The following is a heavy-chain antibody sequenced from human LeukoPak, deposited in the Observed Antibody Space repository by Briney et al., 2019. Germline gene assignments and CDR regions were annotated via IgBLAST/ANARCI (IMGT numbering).Heavy chain of an antibody. CDR2: IYHSGST. D-gene: IGHD3-9*01. V-gene: IGHV4-39*07. CDR1: GGSISSSSYY. Sequence: PSETLSLTCTVSGGSISSSSYYWGWIRQPPGKELEWIGTIYHSGSTYYNPSLKSRVTISVDTSKNQFSLKLSSVTAADTAVYYCARVRPYNYDILTGPHDYWGQGTLVTVSS. CDR3: ARVRPYNYDILTGPHDY. J-gene: IGHJ4*02.